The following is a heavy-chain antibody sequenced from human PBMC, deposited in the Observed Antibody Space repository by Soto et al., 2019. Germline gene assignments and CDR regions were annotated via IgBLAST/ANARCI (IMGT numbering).Heavy chain of an antibody. CDR1: GCTFSSYA. V-gene: IGHV3-23*01. D-gene: IGHD3-3*01. J-gene: IGHJ5*02. CDR3: ATQFEGVYDFWSGYLTGLDP. CDR2: ISGSGGST. Sequence: GSLRPSCAASGCTFSSYAMSWARQAPGKGLEWVSAISGSGGSTYYADSMKGRFTISRDNSKNTLYLQMNSLSAEDTAVYYCATQFEGVYDFWSGYLTGLDPWGQGTLVTVSS.